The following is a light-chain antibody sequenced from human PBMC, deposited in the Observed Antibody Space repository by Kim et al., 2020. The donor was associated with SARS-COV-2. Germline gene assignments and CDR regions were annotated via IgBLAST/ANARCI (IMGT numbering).Light chain of an antibody. J-gene: IGKJ1*01. Sequence: VTRKEKVTISCRDSQSIGSSLHWYQQKPDQSPKLLIKYASQSFSGVPSRFSGSGSGTDFTLTINSLEAEDAATYYCNQSSSLSWTFGQGTKVDIK. CDR1: QSIGSS. CDR3: NQSSSLSWT. V-gene: IGKV6-21*01. CDR2: YAS.